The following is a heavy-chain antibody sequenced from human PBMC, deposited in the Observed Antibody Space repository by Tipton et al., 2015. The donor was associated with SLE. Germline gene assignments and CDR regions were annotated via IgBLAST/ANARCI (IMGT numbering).Heavy chain of an antibody. CDR2: IYHSGIT. J-gene: IGHJ6*03. V-gene: IGHV4-59*01. D-gene: IGHD2-2*01. CDR3: ARVPALYYYYMDV. CDR1: GGSIRSYY. Sequence: GLVKPSETLSLTCTVSGGSIRSYYWTWIRQPPGKRLEWIAYIYHSGITNYNPSLQSRVTISVDTSKNQFSLKLSSVTAADTAVYYCARVPALYYYYMDVWGKGTTVTVSS.